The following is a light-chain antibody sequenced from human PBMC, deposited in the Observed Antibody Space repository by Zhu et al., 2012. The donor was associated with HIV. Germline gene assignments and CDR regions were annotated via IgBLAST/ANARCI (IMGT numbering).Light chain of an antibody. J-gene: IGKJ2*01. Sequence: EIVLTQSPGTLSFSPGERVTLSCRASQTLHATYLAWYQQKPGQAPRLLIYAASNRATGFPDRFSGSGSGTGFTLTISRLEPEDSAVYYCQQYETSPYTFGQGTKLEIK. V-gene: IGKV3-20*01. CDR3: QQYETSPYT. CDR1: QTLHATY. CDR2: AAS.